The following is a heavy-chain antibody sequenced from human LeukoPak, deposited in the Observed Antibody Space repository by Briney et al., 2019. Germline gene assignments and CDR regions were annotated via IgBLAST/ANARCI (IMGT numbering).Heavy chain of an antibody. V-gene: IGHV1-46*01. CDR2: INPSGGST. Sequence: ASVKVSCKASGYTFTSYDINWVRQAPGQGLEWMGIINPSGGSTSYAQKFQGRVTMTRDTSTSTVYMELSSLRSEDTAVYYCASTGLPSDAFDIWGQGTMVTVSS. CDR3: ASTGLPSDAFDI. CDR1: GYTFTSYD. D-gene: IGHD1-14*01. J-gene: IGHJ3*02.